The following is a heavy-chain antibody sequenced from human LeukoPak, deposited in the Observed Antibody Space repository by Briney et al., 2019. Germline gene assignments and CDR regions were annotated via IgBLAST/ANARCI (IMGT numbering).Heavy chain of an antibody. D-gene: IGHD3-22*01. CDR1: GYTFTDYF. CDR2: INPNSGGT. V-gene: IGHV1-2*02. J-gene: IGHJ4*02. CDR3: ARASYYYDSSGYPGYYFDY. Sequence: ASVKVSCKASGYTFTDYFMHWVRQAPGQGLEWMGWINPNSGGTNYAQKFQGRVTMTRDTSISTAYMELSRLRSDDTAVYYCARASYYYDSSGYPGYYFDYWGQGTLVTVSS.